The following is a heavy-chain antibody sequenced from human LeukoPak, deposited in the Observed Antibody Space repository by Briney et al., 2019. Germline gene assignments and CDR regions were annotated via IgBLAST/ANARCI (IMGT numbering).Heavy chain of an antibody. CDR1: GGSFSGYY. Sequence: KPSETLSLTCAVYGGSFSGYYWSWIRQPPGKGLEWIGEINHSGSTNYNPSLKSRVTISVDTSKNQFSLKLSSVTAADTAVYYCARVVGARKGGFDYWGQGTLVTVSS. J-gene: IGHJ4*02. V-gene: IGHV4-34*01. D-gene: IGHD2-15*01. CDR3: ARVVGARKGGFDY. CDR2: INHSGST.